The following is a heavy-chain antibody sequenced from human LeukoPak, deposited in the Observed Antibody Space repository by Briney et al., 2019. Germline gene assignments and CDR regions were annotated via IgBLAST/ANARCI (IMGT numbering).Heavy chain of an antibody. Sequence: ASVKVSCKASGYTFTSYDINWVRQATGQGLEWMGWMNPNSGNTGYAQKFQGRVTMTRNTSISTAYMELRSLRSDDTAVYYCAREGGYSYGYEDYWGQGTLVTVSS. V-gene: IGHV1-8*01. CDR3: AREGGYSYGYEDY. CDR2: MNPNSGNT. CDR1: GYTFTSYD. J-gene: IGHJ4*02. D-gene: IGHD5-18*01.